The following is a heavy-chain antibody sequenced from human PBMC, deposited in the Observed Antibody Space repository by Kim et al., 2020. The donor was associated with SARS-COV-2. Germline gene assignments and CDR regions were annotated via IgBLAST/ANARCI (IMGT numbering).Heavy chain of an antibody. CDR2: INHSGST. Sequence: SETLSLTCAVYGGSFSGYYWSWIRQPPGKGRGWIGEINHSGSTNYNPSLKSRVTISVDTSKNQFSLKLSSVTAADTAVYYCARGTRQWLVRGPYYYYMDVWGKGTTVTVSS. D-gene: IGHD6-19*01. J-gene: IGHJ6*03. V-gene: IGHV4-34*01. CDR1: GGSFSGYY. CDR3: ARGTRQWLVRGPYYYYMDV.